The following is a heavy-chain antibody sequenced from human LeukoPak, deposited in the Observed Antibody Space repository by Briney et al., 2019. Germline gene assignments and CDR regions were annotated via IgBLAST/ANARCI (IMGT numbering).Heavy chain of an antibody. CDR2: IYYSGST. CDR3: ARVTGYMVEDYFDY. V-gene: IGHV4-59*01. J-gene: IGHJ4*02. Sequence: SETLSLTCTVSGGSISSYYWSWIRQPAGKGLEWIGYIYYSGSTNYNPSLKSRVTISVDTSKNQFSLRLSSVTAADTAVYYCARVTGYMVEDYFDYWGQGTLVTVSS. CDR1: GGSISSYY. D-gene: IGHD6-13*01.